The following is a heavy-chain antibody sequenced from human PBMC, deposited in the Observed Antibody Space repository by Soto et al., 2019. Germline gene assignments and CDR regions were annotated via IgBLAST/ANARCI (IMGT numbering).Heavy chain of an antibody. CDR3: ARGWGYSSSWYPPDYYYGMDV. D-gene: IGHD6-13*01. CDR2: INHSGST. CDR1: GGSFSGYY. J-gene: IGHJ6*02. V-gene: IGHV4-34*01. Sequence: QVQLQQWGAGLLKPSETLSLTCAVYGGSFSGYYWSWIRQPPGKGLEWIGEINHSGSTNYNPSLKSRVTISVDTSMNQFSLKLGSVTAADTDVYYCARGWGYSSSWYPPDYYYGMDVWGQGTTVTVSS.